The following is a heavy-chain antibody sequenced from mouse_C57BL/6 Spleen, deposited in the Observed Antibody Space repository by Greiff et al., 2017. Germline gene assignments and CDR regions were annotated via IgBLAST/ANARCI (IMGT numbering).Heavy chain of an antibody. D-gene: IGHD1-1*01. CDR2: LYPRSGNT. CDR1: GYTFTSYG. Sequence: QVQLKQSGAELARPGASVQLSCKASGYTFTSYGISWVKQRTGQGLEWIGELYPRSGNTYYNEKFKGKATLTADKSSSTAYMELRSLTSEDSAVYFCARRDDYYGSSPAWFAYWGQGTLVTVSA. J-gene: IGHJ3*01. CDR3: ARRDDYYGSSPAWFAY. V-gene: IGHV1-81*01.